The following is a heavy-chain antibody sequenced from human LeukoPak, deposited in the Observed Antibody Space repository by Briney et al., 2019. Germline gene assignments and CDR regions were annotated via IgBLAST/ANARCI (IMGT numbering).Heavy chain of an antibody. CDR1: GYTFTSYG. Sequence: VASVKVSCKASGYTFTSYGISWVRQAPGQGLEWMGWISAYNGNTNYAQKLQGRVTMTTDTSTSTAYMELRSLRSDDTAVYYCARPSRPXVTXKXVWXFDIWGQGTMVTVS. CDR3: ARPSRPXVTXKXVWXFDI. V-gene: IGHV1-18*01. J-gene: IGHJ3*02. CDR2: ISAYNGNT. D-gene: IGHD4-11*01.